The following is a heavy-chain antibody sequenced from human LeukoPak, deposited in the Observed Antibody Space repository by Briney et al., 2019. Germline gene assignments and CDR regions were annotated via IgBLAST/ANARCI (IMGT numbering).Heavy chain of an antibody. J-gene: IGHJ4*02. CDR2: INHSGST. V-gene: IGHV4-34*01. D-gene: IGHD3-10*01. CDR1: GGSFSGYY. Sequence: SETLSLTCAVYGGSFSGYYWSWIRQPPGKGLEWIGEINHSGSTNYNPSLTSRVTISVDTSNNQFPLKLSSVIAADTTVYYTSRKYDGSGSYFFDWGQGTLVTVSS. CDR3: SRKYDGSGSYFFD.